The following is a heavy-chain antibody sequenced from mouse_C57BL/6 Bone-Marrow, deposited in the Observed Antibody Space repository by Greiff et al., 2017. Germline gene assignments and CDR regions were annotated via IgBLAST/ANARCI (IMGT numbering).Heavy chain of an antibody. J-gene: IGHJ2*01. Sequence: VQRVESGAELARPGASVKLSCKASGYTFTSYGISWVKQRTGQGLEWIGEIYPRSGNTYYNEKFKGKATLTADKSSSTAYMELRSLTSEYSAVYFCARGRNYDYDYWGQGTTLTVSS. CDR2: IYPRSGNT. V-gene: IGHV1-81*01. D-gene: IGHD2-4*01. CDR3: ARGRNYDYDY. CDR1: GYTFTSYG.